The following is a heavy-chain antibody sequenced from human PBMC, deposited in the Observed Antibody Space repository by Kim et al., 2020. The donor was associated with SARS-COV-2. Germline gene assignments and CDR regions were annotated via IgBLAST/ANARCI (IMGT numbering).Heavy chain of an antibody. Sequence: SETLSLTCGVSGGAFTGYHWTWIRQPPGKGLEWIGEITHRGNTEYNPSLKSRVNLSLDTSKNQFYLNMTSVTAADRAIYFCARGNNYYGSEYWGQGTLV. CDR3: ARGNNYYGSEY. V-gene: IGHV4-34*01. J-gene: IGHJ4*02. CDR1: GGAFTGYH. D-gene: IGHD3-10*01. CDR2: ITHRGNT.